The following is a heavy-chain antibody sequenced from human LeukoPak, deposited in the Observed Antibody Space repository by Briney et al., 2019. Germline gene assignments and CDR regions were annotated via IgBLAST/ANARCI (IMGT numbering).Heavy chain of an antibody. CDR2: ISGSGGST. CDR1: GFTFSSYG. Sequence: GGSLRLSCAASGFTFSSYGMSWVRQAPGKGLEWVSAISGSGGSTYYADSVKGRFTISRDNAKNSLYLQMNSLRAEDTAVYYCARDQEWELYYFDYWGQGTLVTVSS. CDR3: ARDQEWELYYFDY. J-gene: IGHJ4*02. V-gene: IGHV3-23*01. D-gene: IGHD1-26*01.